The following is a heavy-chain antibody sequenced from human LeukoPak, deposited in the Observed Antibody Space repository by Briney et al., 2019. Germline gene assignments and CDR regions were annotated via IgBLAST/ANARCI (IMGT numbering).Heavy chain of an antibody. J-gene: IGHJ6*03. D-gene: IGHD5-12*01. CDR2: IIPIFGTA. CDR3: ARVGRGIVATGYYMDV. CDR1: GGTFSSYA. Sequence: ASVKASCKASGGTFSSYAISWVRQAPGQGLEWMGGIIPIFGTANYAQKFQGRVTITADKSTTTAYMELSSLSSEDTAVYYCARVGRGIVATGYYMDVWGKGTTVTVSS. V-gene: IGHV1-69*06.